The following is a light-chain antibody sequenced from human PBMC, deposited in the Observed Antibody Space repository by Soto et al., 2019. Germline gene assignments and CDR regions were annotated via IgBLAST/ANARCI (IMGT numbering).Light chain of an antibody. CDR1: ETVATN. CDR2: GAS. J-gene: IGKJ1*01. Sequence: EVVMTQSPATLSVSPGERATLSCRASETVATNLAWYQQKPGQAPRLLISGASTRAAGISDRFRGSGSGTEFTLTISSLRSEDSAIYYCQQYGYSWTFGQGTKVDIK. CDR3: QQYGYSWT. V-gene: IGKV3-15*01.